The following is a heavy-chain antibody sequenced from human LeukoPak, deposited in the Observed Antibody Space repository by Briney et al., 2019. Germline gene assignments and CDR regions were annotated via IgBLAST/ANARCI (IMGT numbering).Heavy chain of an antibody. V-gene: IGHV1-8*01. CDR3: ARGKSSKTLITIFGVASGKNYYYYYIDV. J-gene: IGHJ6*03. CDR1: GYTFTSYD. D-gene: IGHD3-3*01. Sequence: ASVKVSCKASGYTFTSYDINWVRQATGQGLELMGWMNPSSGNTGYAQKFQGRVTMTRNTSISTAYMELSSLRSEDTAVYYCARGKSSKTLITIFGVASGKNYYYYYIDVWGKGTTVTVYS. CDR2: MNPSSGNT.